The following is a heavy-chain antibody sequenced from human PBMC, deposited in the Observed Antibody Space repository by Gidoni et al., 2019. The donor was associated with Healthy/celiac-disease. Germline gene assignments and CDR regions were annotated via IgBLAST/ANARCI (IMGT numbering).Heavy chain of an antibody. D-gene: IGHD3-22*01. V-gene: IGHV3-23*01. CDR3: AKAPYYYDSSGYYDY. CDR1: GFTSSSYA. CDR2: ISGSGGST. J-gene: IGHJ4*02. Sequence: EVQLLESGGGLVQPGGSLRLSCAASGFTSSSYAMSWVRQAPGKGLEWVSAISGSGGSTYYADSVKGRFTISRDNSKNTLYLQMNSLRAEDTAVYYCAKAPYYYDSSGYYDYWGQGTLVTVSS.